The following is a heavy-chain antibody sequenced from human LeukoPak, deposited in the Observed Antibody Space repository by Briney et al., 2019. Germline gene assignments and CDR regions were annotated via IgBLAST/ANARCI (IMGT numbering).Heavy chain of an antibody. CDR3: ARFPYDFWTRSLDAFDI. CDR2: NSYSGST. D-gene: IGHD3-3*01. J-gene: IGHJ3*02. V-gene: IGHV4-59*01. CDR1: GGSISTYY. Sequence: PSETLSLTCTVSGGSISTYYWSWIRQPPGKELEWIGYNSYSGSTNYNPSLKSRVTISVDTSKNQFSLKLSSVTAADTAVYYCARFPYDFWTRSLDAFDIWGQGTMVTVSS.